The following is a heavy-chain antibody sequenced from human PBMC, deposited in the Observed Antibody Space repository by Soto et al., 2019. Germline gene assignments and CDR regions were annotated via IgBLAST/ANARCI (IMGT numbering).Heavy chain of an antibody. J-gene: IGHJ5*02. CDR3: ARQEANYVRGQSFFAP. CDR1: GDTISGGDYY. V-gene: IGHV4-30-4*08. Sequence: SETLSLTCTVSGDTISGGDYYWSWIRRPPGKGLEWIGYIYYSGVTYYSPSLKGRLTISFATSKTQFSLKVASVTAADTAVYYCARQEANYVRGQSFFAPWSQRTLVTASS. CDR2: IYYSGVT. D-gene: IGHD3-16*01.